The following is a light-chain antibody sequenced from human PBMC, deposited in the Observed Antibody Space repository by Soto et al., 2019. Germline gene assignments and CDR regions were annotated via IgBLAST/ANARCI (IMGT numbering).Light chain of an antibody. V-gene: IGLV2-14*01. CDR1: SSDIGLYNY. CDR3: SSYTSGTTDYV. Sequence: QSALTQPASVSGSPGQSITISCTGTSSDIGLYNYVSWYQQHSGKAPKLIIYEVTNRPSGVSNRFSGSKSDNTASLTISGLQAEDEADYYCSSYTSGTTDYVFGAGTKLTVL. CDR2: EVT. J-gene: IGLJ1*01.